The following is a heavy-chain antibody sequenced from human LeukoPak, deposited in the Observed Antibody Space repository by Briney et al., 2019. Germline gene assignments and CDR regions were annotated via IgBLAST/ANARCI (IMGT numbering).Heavy chain of an antibody. CDR1: GGSISSHY. D-gene: IGHD3-3*01. Sequence: SETLSLTCTVPGGSISSHYWSWIRQPPGKGPEWIGYIHHSGSTNYNPSLKSRVTISVDTSKNQFSLKLSSVTAADSAVYYCARAYYDFWSGSYYNYMDVWGKGTTVTVSS. CDR2: IHHSGST. V-gene: IGHV4-59*11. CDR3: ARAYYDFWSGSYYNYMDV. J-gene: IGHJ6*03.